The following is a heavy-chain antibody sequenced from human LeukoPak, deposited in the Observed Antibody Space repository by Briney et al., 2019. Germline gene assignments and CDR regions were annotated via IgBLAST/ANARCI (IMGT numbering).Heavy chain of an antibody. CDR3: ARSGITMVRGVIIPNAFDI. Sequence: SVKVSCEASGGTFSSYAISWVRQAPGQGLEWMGRIIPILGIANYAQKFQGGVTITADKSTSTAYMELSSLRSEDTAVYYCARSGITMVRGVIIPNAFDIWGQGTMVTVSS. J-gene: IGHJ3*02. D-gene: IGHD3-10*01. CDR1: GGTFSSYA. V-gene: IGHV1-69*04. CDR2: IIPILGIA.